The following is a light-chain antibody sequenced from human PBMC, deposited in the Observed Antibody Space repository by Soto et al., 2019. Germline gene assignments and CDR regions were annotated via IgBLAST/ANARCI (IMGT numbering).Light chain of an antibody. CDR3: QQYGSSPEWT. Sequence: IVLTQSPGTLSLSLGERATLSCRASQSVGSSYLAWYQQKPGQAPRLLIYAASSRATGIPDRFSGSGSGTDFTLTISRLEPEDFAVYYCQQYGSSPEWTFGQGTKVDIK. V-gene: IGKV3-20*01. CDR2: AAS. J-gene: IGKJ1*01. CDR1: QSVGSSY.